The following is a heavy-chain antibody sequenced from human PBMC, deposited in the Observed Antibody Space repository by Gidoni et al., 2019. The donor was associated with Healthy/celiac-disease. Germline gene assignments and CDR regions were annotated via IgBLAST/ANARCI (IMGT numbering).Heavy chain of an antibody. V-gene: IGHV3-53*01. J-gene: IGHJ3*02. CDR2: IYSGGST. CDR1: GFTVSSNY. CDR3: AGTVAVVSGAAFDI. Sequence: EVQLVESGGGLIQPGGSLRLSCAASGFTVSSNYMSWVRQAPGKGLEWVSVIYSGGSTYYADSVKGRFTISRDNSKNTLYLQMNSLRAEDTAVYYCAGTVAVVSGAAFDIWGQGTMVTVSS. D-gene: IGHD4-17*01.